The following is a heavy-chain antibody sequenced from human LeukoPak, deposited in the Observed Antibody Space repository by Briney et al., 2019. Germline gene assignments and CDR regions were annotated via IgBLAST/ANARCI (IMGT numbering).Heavy chain of an antibody. CDR3: TTGNP. J-gene: IGHJ5*02. Sequence: GGSLRLSCAASGFTFSSYSMSWVRQAPGKGLEWVGLMKSKPEGGTTFYAAPVRGRFTISRDDSRNTLYLQMTSLTIGDTGVYYCTTGNPWGQGTLVTVSS. CDR1: GFTFSSYS. V-gene: IGHV3-15*01. CDR2: MKSKPEGGTT.